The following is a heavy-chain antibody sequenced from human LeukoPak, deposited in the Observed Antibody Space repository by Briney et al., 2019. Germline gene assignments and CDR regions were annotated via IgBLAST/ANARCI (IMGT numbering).Heavy chain of an antibody. CDR3: ARNAVHYDFWSGYYMGLGLEYYYYGMDV. CDR2: ISSSGSAI. Sequence: GGSLRPSCAASGFTFSDYYMSWIRQAPGKELEWVSYISSSGSAIYYADSVKGRFTISRDNAKNSLYLQMNSLRAEDTAVYYCARNAVHYDFWSGYYMGLGLEYYYYGMDVWGQGTTVTVSS. CDR1: GFTFSDYY. J-gene: IGHJ6*02. D-gene: IGHD3-3*01. V-gene: IGHV3-11*01.